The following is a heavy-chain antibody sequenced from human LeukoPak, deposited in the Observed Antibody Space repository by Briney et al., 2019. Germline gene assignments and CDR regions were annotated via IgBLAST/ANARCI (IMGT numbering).Heavy chain of an antibody. D-gene: IGHD6-13*01. Sequence: GGSLRLSCSASAFTFSSYTMHWVRQAPGKGLECISFITSSSSTIYYADSVKGRFTISRDNAKNSLYLQMNSLRDEDTAVYYCARREAAAGSHRFDPWGQGTLVTVSS. V-gene: IGHV3-48*02. CDR3: ARREAAAGSHRFDP. J-gene: IGHJ5*02. CDR2: ITSSSSTI. CDR1: AFTFSSYT.